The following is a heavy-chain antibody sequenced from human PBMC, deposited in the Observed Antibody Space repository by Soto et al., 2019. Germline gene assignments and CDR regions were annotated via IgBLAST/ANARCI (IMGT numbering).Heavy chain of an antibody. CDR1: GYTFTSYY. Sequence: ASVKVSCKASGYTFTSYYMDWVRQAPGQGLEWIGIINPSGGSTSYAQKFQGRVTMTRDTSTSTVYMELSSLRSEDTAVYYCARETVEYSSSSGAFDIWGQGTMVTVSS. CDR3: ARETVEYSSSSGAFDI. V-gene: IGHV1-46*01. D-gene: IGHD6-6*01. CDR2: INPSGGST. J-gene: IGHJ3*02.